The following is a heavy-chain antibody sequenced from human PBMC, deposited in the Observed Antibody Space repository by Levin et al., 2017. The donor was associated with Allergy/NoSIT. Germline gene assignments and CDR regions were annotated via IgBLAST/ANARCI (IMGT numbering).Heavy chain of an antibody. CDR2: IYYSGST. CDR3: ARLNSGWYDLGGGEFDY. D-gene: IGHD6-19*01. Sequence: SETLSLTCTVSGGSISSYYWSWIRQPPGKGLEWIGYIYYSGSTNYNPSLKSRLTISVDTSKNQFSLKVSSVTAADTAVYYCARLNSGWYDLGGGEFDYWGQGTLVTVSA. J-gene: IGHJ4*02. V-gene: IGHV4-59*01. CDR1: GGSISSYY.